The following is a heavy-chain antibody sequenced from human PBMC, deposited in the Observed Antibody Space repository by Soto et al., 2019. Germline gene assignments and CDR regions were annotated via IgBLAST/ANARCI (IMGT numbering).Heavy chain of an antibody. V-gene: IGHV4-59*01. CDR2: IYYSGST. CDR3: ARGEVFDWFTANLYYFDY. CDR1: GGSISSYY. J-gene: IGHJ4*02. Sequence: SETQSLTCTVSGGSISSYYWSWIRQPPGKGLEWIGYIYYSGSTNYNPSLKSRVTISVDTSKNQFSLKLSSVTAADTAVYYCARGEVFDWFTANLYYFDYWGQGTLVTVSS. D-gene: IGHD3-9*01.